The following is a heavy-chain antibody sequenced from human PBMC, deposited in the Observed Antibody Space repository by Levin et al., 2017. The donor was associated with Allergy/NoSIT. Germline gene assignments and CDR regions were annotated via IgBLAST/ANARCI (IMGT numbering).Heavy chain of an antibody. CDR3: ARAARRITIFGVAKEGNWFDP. V-gene: IGHV3-74*01. CDR2: INSDGSST. Sequence: GESLKISCAASGFTFSSYWMHWVRQAPGKGLVWVSRINSDGSSTSYADSVKGRFTISRDNAKNTLYLQMNSLRAEDTAVYYCARAARRITIFGVAKEGNWFDPWGQGTLVTVSS. D-gene: IGHD3-3*01. J-gene: IGHJ5*02. CDR1: GFTFSSYW.